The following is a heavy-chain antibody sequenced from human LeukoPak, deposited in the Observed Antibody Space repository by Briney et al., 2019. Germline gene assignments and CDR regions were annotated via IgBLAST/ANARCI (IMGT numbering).Heavy chain of an antibody. CDR1: GFTFSSYW. J-gene: IGHJ4*02. D-gene: IGHD3-16*01. V-gene: IGHV3-74*01. CDR3: ERENSGVGEN. CDR2: INTDGSST. Sequence: GGSLRLSCAASGFTFSSYWMHWVRQTPGKGLVWVSRINTDGSSTTYADSVKGRFTTSRDNAKNTLYLQMNSLRADDTAVYYCERENSGVGENGGQGPWVPVP.